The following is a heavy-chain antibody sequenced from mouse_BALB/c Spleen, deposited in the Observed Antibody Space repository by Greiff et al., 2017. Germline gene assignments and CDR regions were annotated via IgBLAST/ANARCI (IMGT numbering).Heavy chain of an antibody. V-gene: IGHV14-3*02. CDR1: GFNIKDTY. D-gene: IGHD1-1*01. J-gene: IGHJ4*01. CDR3: ASPYYYGSSYENAMDY. Sequence: EVQLQQSGAELVKPGASVKLSCTASGFNIKDTYMHWVKQRPEQGLEWIGRIDPANGNTKYDPKFQGKATITADTSSNTAYLQLSSLTSEDTAVYYCASPYYYGSSYENAMDYWGQGTSVTVSS. CDR2: IDPANGNT.